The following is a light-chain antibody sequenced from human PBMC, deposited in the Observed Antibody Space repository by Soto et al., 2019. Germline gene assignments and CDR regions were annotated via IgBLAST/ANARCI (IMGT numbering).Light chain of an antibody. J-gene: IGKJ1*01. V-gene: IGKV1-5*01. Sequence: DIQLTQSPSSLSASVGDRVTITCRASQSISSWLAWYQLKPGKAPKFLIYDASALPRGVPSRFSGSGSGTKFTLTIASLQPDDFATYYCQQYETFSGTFGPGTKVDIK. CDR3: QQYETFSGT. CDR2: DAS. CDR1: QSISSW.